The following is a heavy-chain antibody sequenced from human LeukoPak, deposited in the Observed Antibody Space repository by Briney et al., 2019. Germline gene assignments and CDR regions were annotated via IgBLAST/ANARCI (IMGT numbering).Heavy chain of an antibody. D-gene: IGHD2-15*01. CDR1: GGSISSSSYY. CDR2: IYYSGST. CDR3: ARVVRMVARPYYFDY. V-gene: IGHV4-39*07. Sequence: SETLSLTCTVSGGSISSSSYYWGWIRQPPGKGLEWIGSIYYSGSTYYNLSLKSRVTISVDTSKNQFSLKLSSVTAADTAVNYCARVVRMVARPYYFDYWGQGTLVTVSS. J-gene: IGHJ4*02.